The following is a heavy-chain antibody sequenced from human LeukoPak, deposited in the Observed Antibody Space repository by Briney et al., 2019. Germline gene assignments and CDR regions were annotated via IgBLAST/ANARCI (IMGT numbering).Heavy chain of an antibody. V-gene: IGHV3-7*01. CDR2: IKQDGSEK. D-gene: IGHD3-22*01. J-gene: IGHJ4*02. CDR3: ARGKYYYDSTGYYPGGDY. CDR1: GFSFSDSG. Sequence: GGSLRLSCVASGFSFSDSGMHWVRQAPGKGLEWVANIKQDGSEKYYVDSMKGRFTISRDNAKNSLYLQMNSLRAEDTAVYYCARGKYYYDSTGYYPGGDYWGQGTLVTVSS.